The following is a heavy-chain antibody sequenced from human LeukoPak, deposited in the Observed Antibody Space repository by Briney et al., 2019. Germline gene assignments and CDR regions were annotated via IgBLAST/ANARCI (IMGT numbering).Heavy chain of an antibody. CDR3: ARSGHDGSGSYCPNSYYYYGMDV. CDR2: IIPILGIA. CDR1: GGTFSSYA. V-gene: IGHV1-69*04. J-gene: IGHJ6*02. D-gene: IGHD3-10*01. Sequence: GASVKVSCKASGGTFSSYAISWVRQAPGRGLEWMGRIIPILGIANYAQKFQGRVTITADKSTSTAYMELSSLRSEDTAVYYCARSGHDGSGSYCPNSYYYYGMDVWGQGTTVTVSS.